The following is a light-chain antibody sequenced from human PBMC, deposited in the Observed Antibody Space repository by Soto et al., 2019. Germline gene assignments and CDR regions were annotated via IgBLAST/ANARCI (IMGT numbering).Light chain of an antibody. CDR3: QQSSSTPPT. J-gene: IGKJ4*01. CDR2: AAS. CDR1: QSINTY. V-gene: IGKV1-39*01. Sequence: DLQMTQSPSSLSASVGDRVTITCRASQSINTYLNWYQQKSGTAPKLLIYAASSLQSGVPSRFSGSGSGTDFTLTISSLQPEDFATYYCQQSSSTPPTFGGGTKVEI.